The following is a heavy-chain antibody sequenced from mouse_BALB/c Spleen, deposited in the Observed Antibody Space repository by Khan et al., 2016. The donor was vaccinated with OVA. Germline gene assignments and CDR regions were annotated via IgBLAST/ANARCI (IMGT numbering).Heavy chain of an antibody. J-gene: IGHJ4*01. V-gene: IGHV5-9-3*01. Sequence: EVELVESGGGVVKPGGSLKLSCSASGFTFSSFAMSWVRQTPEKRLEWVATISSGGHYTFYPDSVKGRFTFSRDTARNNLYLQMSSLRSEDMAMYYCARSLCEYYVMDYWGQGTSVTVSS. CDR1: GFTFSSFA. CDR2: ISSGGHYT. CDR3: ARSLCEYYVMDY.